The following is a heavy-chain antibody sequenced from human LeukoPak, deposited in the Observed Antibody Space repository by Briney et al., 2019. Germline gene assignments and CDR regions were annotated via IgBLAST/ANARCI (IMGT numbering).Heavy chain of an antibody. CDR1: GFTFSNAW. CDR2: IKSKTDGGTT. CDR3: ARPLSGYSSSLGY. J-gene: IGHJ4*02. D-gene: IGHD6-6*01. Sequence: PGGSLRLSCAASGFTFSNAWMSWVRQAPGKGLEWVGRIKSKTDGGTTDYAAPVKGRFTISRDDSKNTLYLQMNSLRAEDTAVYYCARPLSGYSSSLGYWGQGTLVTVSS. V-gene: IGHV3-15*05.